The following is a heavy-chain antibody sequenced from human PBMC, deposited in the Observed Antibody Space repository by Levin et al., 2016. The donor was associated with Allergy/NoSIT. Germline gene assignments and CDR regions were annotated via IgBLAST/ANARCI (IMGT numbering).Heavy chain of an antibody. CDR3: AKVSLRWGKYYFDY. D-gene: IGHD4-23*01. V-gene: IGHV3-23*01. J-gene: IGHJ4*02. CDR2: ISSTDSST. CDR1: GFYFDNYV. Sequence: GGSLRLSCVTSGFYFDNYVMSWVRQAPGKGLEWVSSISSTDSSTYYTDSVTGRFTISRDNSKRTLYLQMDSLTAEDTAVYYCAKVSLRWGKYYFDYWGRGTLVTVSS.